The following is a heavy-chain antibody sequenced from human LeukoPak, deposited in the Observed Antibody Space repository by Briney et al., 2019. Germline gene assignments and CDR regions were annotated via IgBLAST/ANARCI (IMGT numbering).Heavy chain of an antibody. CDR2: INHSGST. CDR3: ARGGGYSGYVRIAAAGNWFDP. Sequence: PSETLSLTCAVYGGSFSGYYWSWIRQPPGKGLEWIGEINHSGSTNYNPSLESRVTISVDTSKNQFSLKLSSVTAADTAVYYCARGGGYSGYVRIAAAGNWFDPWGQGTLVTVSS. J-gene: IGHJ5*02. V-gene: IGHV4-34*01. CDR1: GGSFSGYY. D-gene: IGHD5-12*01.